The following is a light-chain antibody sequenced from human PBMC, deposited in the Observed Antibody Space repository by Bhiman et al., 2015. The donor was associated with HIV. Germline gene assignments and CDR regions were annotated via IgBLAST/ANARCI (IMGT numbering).Light chain of an antibody. CDR2: DVS. V-gene: IGLV2-14*01. CDR1: SSDVGTYNY. Sequence: QSALTQPASVSGSPGQSITISCTGTSSDVGTYNYVSWYQQHSGKAPKLMIYDVSKRPSGVSNRFSGSKSGNTASLTISGLQAEDEADYYCSSYTSSSTSDYVFGTRTKVTVL. CDR3: SSYTSSSTSDYV. J-gene: IGLJ1*01.